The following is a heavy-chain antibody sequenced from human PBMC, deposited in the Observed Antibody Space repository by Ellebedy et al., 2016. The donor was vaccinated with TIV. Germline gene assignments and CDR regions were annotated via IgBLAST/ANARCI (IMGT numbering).Heavy chain of an antibody. J-gene: IGHJ6*02. CDR2: TKHGDSDA. CDR3: AGRMGRGVKGKFPLDV. V-gene: IGHV5-51*01. CDR1: GCMFSTYC. Sequence: GESLKISCEASGCMFSTYCIGSNPFLPRHRLELMGVTKHGDSDATSSPSFRGQVTMSVDKSINTVYLQWNSLKASDTAMYYSAGRMGRGVKGKFPLDVWGQGSTVIV. D-gene: IGHD3-10*01.